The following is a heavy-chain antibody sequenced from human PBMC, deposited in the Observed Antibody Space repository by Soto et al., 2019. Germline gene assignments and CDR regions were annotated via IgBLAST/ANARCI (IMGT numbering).Heavy chain of an antibody. Sequence: GASVKVSCKASGYTFTSYGISWVRQAPGQGLEWMGWISAYNGNTNYAQKLQGRVTMTTDTSTSTAYMELRSLRSDDTAVYYCARDQYVLLWFGELSGYYYGMDVWGQGTTVTVSS. CDR1: GYTFTSYG. CDR2: ISAYNGNT. J-gene: IGHJ6*02. V-gene: IGHV1-18*01. CDR3: ARDQYVLLWFGELSGYYYGMDV. D-gene: IGHD3-10*01.